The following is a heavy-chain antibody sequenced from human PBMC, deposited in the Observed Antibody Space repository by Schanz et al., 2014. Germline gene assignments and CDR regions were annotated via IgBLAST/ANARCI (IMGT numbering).Heavy chain of an antibody. CDR3: ARDSGSSSWYPSDY. CDR1: GLNFDYYG. CDR2: IGYDGSEK. D-gene: IGHD6-13*01. V-gene: IGHV3-33*01. Sequence: QVQLVESVGGVVQPGRSLRLSCATSGLNFDYYGMNWVRQAPGKGLEWVANIGYDGSEKYYVDSVKGRFTISRDNAKNSLYLQMNSLRAEDTALYYCARDSGSSSWYPSDYWGQGTLVTVSS. J-gene: IGHJ4*02.